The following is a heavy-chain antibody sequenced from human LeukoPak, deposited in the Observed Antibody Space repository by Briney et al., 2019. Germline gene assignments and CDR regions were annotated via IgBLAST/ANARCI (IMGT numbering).Heavy chain of an antibody. CDR2: IKSKSAGGTT. Sequence: GGSLRLSSAASGPTFIDAWMTWVRQAPGKGLEWVGRIKSKSAGGTTDYAASVKGRFTISRDDSKNTVYLQMNSLKIEDTAIFCYASGRVPWGQGVLVTVSS. CDR3: ASGRVP. V-gene: IGHV3-15*01. J-gene: IGHJ5*02. CDR1: GPTFIDAW. D-gene: IGHD3-10*01.